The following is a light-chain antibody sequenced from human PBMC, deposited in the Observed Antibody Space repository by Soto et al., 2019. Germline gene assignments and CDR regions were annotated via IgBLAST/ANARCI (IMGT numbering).Light chain of an antibody. CDR1: QSVSSN. CDR2: DAY. V-gene: IGKV3-15*01. CDR3: QQLNSFPLT. Sequence: EIVMTQSPATLSVSPGERATLSCRASQSVSSNLAWHQQKPGQAPRILMYDAYTRATGIPARFSGSGSGTEFTLTISDLQPEDFATYYCQQLNSFPLTFGQGTRLEIK. J-gene: IGKJ5*01.